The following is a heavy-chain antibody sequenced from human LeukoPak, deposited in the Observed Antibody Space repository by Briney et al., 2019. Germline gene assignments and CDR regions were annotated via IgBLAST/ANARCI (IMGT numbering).Heavy chain of an antibody. V-gene: IGHV3-30*04. J-gene: IGHJ4*02. CDR2: ISYDGGNK. CDR3: ARGDGYQLPLLDY. CDR1: GFTFSSYA. Sequence: QVQLVESGGGVVQPGRSLRLSCAASGFTFSSYAMHWVRQAPGKGLEWVAVISYDGGNKYYADSVKGRFTISRDNSKNTLYLQMNSLRAEDTAVYYCARGDGYQLPLLDYWGQGTLVTVSS. D-gene: IGHD2-2*01.